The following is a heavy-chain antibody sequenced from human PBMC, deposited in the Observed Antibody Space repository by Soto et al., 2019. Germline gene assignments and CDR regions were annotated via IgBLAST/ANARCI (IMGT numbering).Heavy chain of an antibody. Sequence: QVQLQESGPGLVKPSQTLSLTCTVSGGSISSGDYYWSWIRQPPGKGLEWIGYIFYSGSTYYTPSLKSRVTISVDTSKNQFSLKLSSVTAADTAVYYCARGVRHDYGDFWWFDPWGQGTLVTVSS. V-gene: IGHV4-30-4*01. CDR3: ARGVRHDYGDFWWFDP. CDR2: IFYSGST. CDR1: GGSISSGDYY. D-gene: IGHD4-17*01. J-gene: IGHJ5*02.